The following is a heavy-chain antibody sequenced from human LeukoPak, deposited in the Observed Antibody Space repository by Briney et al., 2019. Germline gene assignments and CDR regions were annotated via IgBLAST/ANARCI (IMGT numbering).Heavy chain of an antibody. V-gene: IGHV3-11*01. CDR3: AREGIMITFGGVSYGMDV. CDR2: ISSSGSTI. Sequence: GGSLRLSCAASGFTFSDYNMNWIRQVPGKGLEWVSHISSSGSTIYYAGSVKGRFTASRDNADNSLYLQMNSLRAEDTAAYYCAREGIMITFGGVSYGMDVWGQGTTVTVSS. J-gene: IGHJ6*02. CDR1: GFTFSDYN. D-gene: IGHD3-16*01.